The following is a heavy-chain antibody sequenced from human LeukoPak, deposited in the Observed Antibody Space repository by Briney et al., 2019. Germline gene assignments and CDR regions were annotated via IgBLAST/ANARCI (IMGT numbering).Heavy chain of an antibody. D-gene: IGHD1-26*01. CDR1: GGSISSSSYY. J-gene: IGHJ5*02. Sequence: SETLSLTCSVSGGSISSSSYYWGWIRQPPGEGLEWIGTIYYSGSTYYNPSLESRLTISVDTSKNQFSLNLSSVTAADTAVYYCAIPRYSGGYYSANWFDPWGQGTLVTVSS. V-gene: IGHV4-39*07. CDR2: IYYSGST. CDR3: AIPRYSGGYYSANWFDP.